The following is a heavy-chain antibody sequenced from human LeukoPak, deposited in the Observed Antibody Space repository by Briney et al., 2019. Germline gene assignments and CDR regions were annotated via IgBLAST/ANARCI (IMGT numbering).Heavy chain of an antibody. Sequence: GASVKVSCKASGYTFTSYAMNWVRQAPGQGLEWMGWINTNTGNPTYAQGFTGRFVFSLDTSVSTAYLQISSLKAEDTAVYYCARGVKWLPLLGYFDYWGQGTLVTVSS. CDR3: ARGVKWLPLLGYFDY. J-gene: IGHJ4*02. D-gene: IGHD5-12*01. V-gene: IGHV7-4-1*02. CDR2: INTNTGNP. CDR1: GYTFTSYA.